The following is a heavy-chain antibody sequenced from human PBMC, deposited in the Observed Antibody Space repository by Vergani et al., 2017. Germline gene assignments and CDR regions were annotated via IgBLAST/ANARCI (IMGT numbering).Heavy chain of an antibody. CDR1: GGSISSSSYY. CDR3: AREDDYGDYVYWFDP. J-gene: IGHJ5*02. Sequence: QLQLQESGPGLVKPSETLSLTCTVSGGSISSSSYYWGWIRQPPGKGLEWIGSIYTSGSTNYNPSLKSRVTMSVDTSKNQFSLKLSSVTAADTAVYYCAREDDYGDYVYWFDPWGQGTLVTVSS. V-gene: IGHV4-39*07. CDR2: IYTSGST. D-gene: IGHD4-17*01.